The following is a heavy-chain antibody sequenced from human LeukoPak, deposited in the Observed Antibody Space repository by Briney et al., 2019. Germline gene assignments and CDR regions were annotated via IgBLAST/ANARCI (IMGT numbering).Heavy chain of an antibody. CDR3: ARSGSSYYYYYYMDV. J-gene: IGHJ6*03. Sequence: PSETLSLTCTVSGGSISSSSYYWGWIRQPPGKGLEWIGSIYYSGSTYYNPSLKSRVTISVDTSKNQFSLKLSSVTAADTAVYYCARSGSSYYYYYYMDVWGKGTTVTVSS. CDR1: GGSISSSSYY. D-gene: IGHD3-3*01. CDR2: IYYSGST. V-gene: IGHV4-39*01.